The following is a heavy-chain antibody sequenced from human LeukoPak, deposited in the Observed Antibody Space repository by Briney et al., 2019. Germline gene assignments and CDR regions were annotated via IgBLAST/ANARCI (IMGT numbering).Heavy chain of an antibody. Sequence: GGSLRLSCAASRFTFSSYWMHWVRQAPGKGLVWVSRINSDGSNTGYADSVKGRFTISRDNSKNTLYLQMNSLRAEDTAVYYCAGSYYNVFDYWGQGTLVTVSS. V-gene: IGHV3-74*01. CDR2: INSDGSNT. D-gene: IGHD3-10*01. J-gene: IGHJ4*02. CDR3: AGSYYNVFDY. CDR1: RFTFSSYW.